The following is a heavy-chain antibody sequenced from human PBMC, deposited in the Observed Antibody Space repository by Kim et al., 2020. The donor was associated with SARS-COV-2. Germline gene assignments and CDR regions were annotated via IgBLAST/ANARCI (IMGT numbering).Heavy chain of an antibody. Sequence: GGSLRLSCAASGFTFSSYWMHWVRQAPGKGLVWVSRINSDGSSSTTYADSVKGRFTIPRDNAKNTLHLQMNSLRAGDTAVYYCARANIDYSSKLDCWGQGTMVTVSS. CDR1: GFTFSSYW. J-gene: IGHJ4*02. D-gene: IGHD6-13*01. V-gene: IGHV3-74*01. CDR3: ARANIDYSSKLDC. CDR2: INSDGSSST.